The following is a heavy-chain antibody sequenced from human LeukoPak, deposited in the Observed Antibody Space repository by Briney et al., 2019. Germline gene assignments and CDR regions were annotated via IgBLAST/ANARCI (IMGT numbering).Heavy chain of an antibody. CDR2: ISGSGGST. CDR1: GFTFRRYD. D-gene: IGHD3-22*01. V-gene: IGHV3-23*01. J-gene: IGHJ4*02. Sequence: GGSLRLSCAASGFTFRRYDMSWVRQAPGKGLEWVSAISGSGGSTYYADSVKGRFTISRDNSKNTLYLQMNSLRAEDTAVYYCAKVPVYYYDSSGYYYVPEYYFDYWGQGTLVTVSS. CDR3: AKVPVYYYDSSGYYYVPEYYFDY.